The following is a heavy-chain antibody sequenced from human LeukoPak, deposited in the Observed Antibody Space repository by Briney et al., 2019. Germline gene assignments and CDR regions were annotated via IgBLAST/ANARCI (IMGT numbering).Heavy chain of an antibody. Sequence: AGGSLRLYCAASGFTFSRYWMSWVRQAPGKGLEWVANIKQDGSEKYYVDSVKGRFTISRDNAKNSLYLQMNSLRAEDTAVFYCASLGYCSGGSCFYGMDVWGQGTTVIVSS. CDR3: ASLGYCSGGSCFYGMDV. V-gene: IGHV3-7*01. J-gene: IGHJ6*02. CDR2: IKQDGSEK. CDR1: GFTFSRYW. D-gene: IGHD2-15*01.